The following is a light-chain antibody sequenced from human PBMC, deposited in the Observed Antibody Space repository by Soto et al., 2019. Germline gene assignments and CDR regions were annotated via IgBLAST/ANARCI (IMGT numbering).Light chain of an antibody. CDR2: EDS. CDR3: CLYAGSSTSVV. J-gene: IGLJ2*01. V-gene: IGLV2-23*01. Sequence: QSALTQPASVSGSPGQSITISCTETSSDVGSYNLVSWYQQHPAKAPKLMLYEDSKRPSGVSNRFSGSKSGNTASLTISGLQAEDEADYYCCCLYAGSSTSVVFGGGTKVTVL. CDR1: SSDVGSYNL.